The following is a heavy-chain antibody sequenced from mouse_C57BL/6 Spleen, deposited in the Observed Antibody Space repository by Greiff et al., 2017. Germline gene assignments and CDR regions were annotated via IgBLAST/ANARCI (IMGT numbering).Heavy chain of an antibody. V-gene: IGHV5-9*01. CDR2: ISGGGGNT. Sequence: EVKVVESGGGLVKPGGSLKLSCAASGFTFSSYTMSWVRQTPEKRLEWVATISGGGGNTYYPDSVKGRFTISRDNAKNTLYLQMSSLRSEDTALYYCARPGYYGSSYYFDYWGQGTTLTVSS. J-gene: IGHJ2*01. CDR3: ARPGYYGSSYYFDY. D-gene: IGHD1-1*01. CDR1: GFTFSSYT.